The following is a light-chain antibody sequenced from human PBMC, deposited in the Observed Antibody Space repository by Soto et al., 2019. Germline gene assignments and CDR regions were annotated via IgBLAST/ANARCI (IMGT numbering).Light chain of an antibody. V-gene: IGLV2-23*01. CDR1: SSDVGSYNL. CDR3: CSYAGSSTYV. Sequence: QSVLAQPASVSGSPGQSITISCTGSSSDVGSYNLVSWYQQHPGKAPKLMIYEGSKRPSGVSNRFSGSKSGNTASLTISGLQAEDDADYYCCSYAGSSTYVFGTGTKGTVL. J-gene: IGLJ1*01. CDR2: EGS.